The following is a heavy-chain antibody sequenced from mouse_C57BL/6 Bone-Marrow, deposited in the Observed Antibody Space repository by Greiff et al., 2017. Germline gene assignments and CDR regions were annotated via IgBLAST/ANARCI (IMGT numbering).Heavy chain of an antibody. CDR3: ARYHSTVVATRYFDV. CDR2: ISYSGST. J-gene: IGHJ1*03. D-gene: IGHD1-1*01. V-gene: IGHV3-8*01. Sequence: EVKLVESGPGLAKPSQTLSLTCSVTGYSITSDYWNWIRKFPGNKLEYMGYISYSGSTYYNPSLKSRISITRDTSKNQYYLQLNSVTTEDTATYYCARYHSTVVATRYFDVWGTGTTVTVSS. CDR1: GYSITSDY.